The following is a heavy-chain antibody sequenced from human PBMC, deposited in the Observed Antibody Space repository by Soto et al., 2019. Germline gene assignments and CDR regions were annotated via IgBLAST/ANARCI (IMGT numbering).Heavy chain of an antibody. V-gene: IGHV4-4*02. CDR3: ARESGSYYNWFDP. CDR2: IFHNGNT. J-gene: IGHJ5*02. Sequence: QVQLQEAGPGLVKPSGTLSLTCAVSGGSISSSNWWSWVRQPPGKGLDWIGEIFHNGNTNYNPSLKNRVTISVDKSTSQFSLKLSSVTVADTAVYYCARESGSYYNWFDPWGQGTMVTVSS. CDR1: GGSISSSNW. D-gene: IGHD1-26*01.